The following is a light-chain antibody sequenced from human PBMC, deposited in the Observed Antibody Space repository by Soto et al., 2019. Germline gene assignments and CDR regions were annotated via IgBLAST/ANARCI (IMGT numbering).Light chain of an antibody. CDR2: AAS. J-gene: IGKJ5*01. CDR3: QQYNNWIT. V-gene: IGKV3-15*01. Sequence: IVLTQSPGILSLSPGERATLSCRASQSVSNDFLAWYQQKPGQTPRLLIYAASNRATGVPARFSGSWSGTEFTLTISSLQSEDFAVYYCQQYNNWITFGQGTRLEIK. CDR1: QSVSNDF.